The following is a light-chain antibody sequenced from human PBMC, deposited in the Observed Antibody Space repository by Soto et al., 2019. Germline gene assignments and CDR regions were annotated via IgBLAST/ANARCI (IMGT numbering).Light chain of an antibody. CDR3: SSYAGSNNCV. Sequence: QSVLTQPASVSGSPGQSITISCTGTSSDVGGYDYVSWYQLHPGKAPKLMVFEVNNRPSGVSYRFSGSKSGNTASLTISGLQAEDEADYYCSSYAGSNNCVLGTGTKVNVL. J-gene: IGLJ1*01. CDR2: EVN. CDR1: SSDVGGYDY. V-gene: IGLV2-14*01.